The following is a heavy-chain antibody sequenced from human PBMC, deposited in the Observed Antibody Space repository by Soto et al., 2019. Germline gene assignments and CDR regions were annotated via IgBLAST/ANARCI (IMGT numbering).Heavy chain of an antibody. Sequence: GASVKVSFKASGGTFSSYAISWVRQAPGQGLEWMGGIIPIFGTANYAQKFQGRVTITADESTSTAYMELSSLRSEDTAVYYCARGGQTQLRFLGWLRGSWFDPWGQGTLVTVSS. D-gene: IGHD3-3*01. CDR1: GGTFSSYA. CDR3: ARGGQTQLRFLGWLRGSWFDP. CDR2: IIPIFGTA. V-gene: IGHV1-69*13. J-gene: IGHJ5*02.